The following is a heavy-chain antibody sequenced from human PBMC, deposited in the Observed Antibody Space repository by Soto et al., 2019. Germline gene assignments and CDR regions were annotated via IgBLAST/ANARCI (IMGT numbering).Heavy chain of an antibody. D-gene: IGHD3-10*01. J-gene: IGHJ6*02. Sequence: QVQVVQSGVEVRRPGSSVKVSCKASGDTFKNCVISWVRQAPGQGLEWMGGIIPLFGTTAFAQRFQGRLTITTDESTTTAYMELSRLRSEDTATYYWAAELGFGKLSVVWGQGTTVIVSS. V-gene: IGHV1-69*01. CDR3: AAELGFGKLSVV. CDR2: IIPLFGTT. CDR1: GDTFKNCV.